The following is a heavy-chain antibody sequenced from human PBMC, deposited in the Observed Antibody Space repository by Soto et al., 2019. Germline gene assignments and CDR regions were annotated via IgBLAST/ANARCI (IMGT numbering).Heavy chain of an antibody. V-gene: IGHV3-9*01. J-gene: IGHJ3*01. Sequence: PGGSLRLSCAASGFMFDDYGVHWVRQGPGKGLEWVSGINWNSDNIGYADSVKGRFTISRDNAKNSLYLQMNSLRAEDTASYYCAKDLNLRVTGLRAFVFWGQGTMVTGSS. CDR2: INWNSDNI. CDR3: AKDLNLRVTGLRAFVF. CDR1: GFMFDDYG. D-gene: IGHD1-20*01.